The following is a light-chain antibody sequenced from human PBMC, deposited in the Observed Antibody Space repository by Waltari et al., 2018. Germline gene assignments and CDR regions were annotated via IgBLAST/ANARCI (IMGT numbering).Light chain of an antibody. V-gene: IGLV6-57*04. Sequence: NFMLTQPHSVSESPMKTVTISCTRSSGNMSSNFVQWYQQRPGSAPTTVIYEADQRPSGVPDRFSGSIDTSSNSASLTISGLKTDDEADYYCQSFDMSNWVFGGGTKLTVL. CDR3: QSFDMSNWV. J-gene: IGLJ3*02. CDR1: SGNMSSNF. CDR2: EAD.